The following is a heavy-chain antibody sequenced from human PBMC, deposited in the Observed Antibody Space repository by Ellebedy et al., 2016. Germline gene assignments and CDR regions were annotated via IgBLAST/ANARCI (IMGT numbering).Heavy chain of an antibody. J-gene: IGHJ6*02. D-gene: IGHD6-19*01. CDR2: IYYSGST. Sequence: GSLRLXXTVSGGSISSYYWSWIRQPPGKGLEWIGYIYYSGSTNYNPSLKSRVTISVDTSKNQFSLKLSSVTAADTAVYYCARDGRIAVAGTRNYYYGMDVWGQGTTVTVSS. CDR3: ARDGRIAVAGTRNYYYGMDV. CDR1: GGSISSYY. V-gene: IGHV4-59*01.